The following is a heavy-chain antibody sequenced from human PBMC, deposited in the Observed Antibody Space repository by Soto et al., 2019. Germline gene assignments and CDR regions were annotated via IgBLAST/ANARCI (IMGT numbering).Heavy chain of an antibody. D-gene: IGHD3-10*01. CDR3: ARHFGYYYYMDV. CDR1: GGSISSYY. V-gene: IGHV4-59*08. Sequence: PSETLSLTCTVSGGSISSYYWSWIRQPPGKGLEWIGYIYYSGGTNYNPSLKSRVTISVDTSKNQFSLKLSSVTAADTAVYYCARHFGYYYYMDVWGKGTTVTVSS. J-gene: IGHJ6*03. CDR2: IYYSGGT.